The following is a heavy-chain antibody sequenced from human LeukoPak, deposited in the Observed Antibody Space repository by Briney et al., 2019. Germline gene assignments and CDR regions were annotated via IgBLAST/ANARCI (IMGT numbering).Heavy chain of an antibody. CDR1: GYTFTNNY. V-gene: IGHV1-2*02. J-gene: IGHJ4*02. CDR2: INPNRGDT. D-gene: IGHD4-17*01. CDR3: TRDLLGFATTPLSD. Sequence: ASVKVSCKASGYTFTNNYIHWVRQAPGHGLEWMGWINPNRGDTNYAQKFQGRATMTRDTSISTAFMELTRLTSDDTAVYYCTRDLLGFATTPLSDWGQGTLVTVSS.